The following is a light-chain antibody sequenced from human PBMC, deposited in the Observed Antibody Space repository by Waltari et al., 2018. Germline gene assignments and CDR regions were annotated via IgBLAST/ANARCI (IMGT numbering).Light chain of an antibody. Sequence: DILMTQSPLSLHVTPGEPASISCRSSQSLLHSKGHTLLDWYLQKPGQSPQLLIYLGSNRASGVPDRFSGSGSGTDFTLKISGVEAEDVGVYYCMQALQTPWTFGQGTKVEIK. CDR2: LGS. CDR3: MQALQTPWT. J-gene: IGKJ1*01. CDR1: QSLLHSKGHTL. V-gene: IGKV2-28*01.